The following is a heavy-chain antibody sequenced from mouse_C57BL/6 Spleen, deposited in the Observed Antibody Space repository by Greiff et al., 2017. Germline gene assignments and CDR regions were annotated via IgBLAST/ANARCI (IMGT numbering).Heavy chain of an antibody. J-gene: IGHJ3*01. CDR2: IDPRSGNN. CDR3: ATYGSSPWFAY. Sequence: VQLQQSGAELARPGASVKLSCKASGYTFTSYGIRWVKQRTGQGLAWIGEIDPRSGNNYYNEKFKGKDKLTVAKSSSTAYMELRILTSEDSVIYCCATYGSSPWFAYWGQGTLLTVSS. CDR1: GYTFTSYG. D-gene: IGHD1-1*01. V-gene: IGHV1-81*01.